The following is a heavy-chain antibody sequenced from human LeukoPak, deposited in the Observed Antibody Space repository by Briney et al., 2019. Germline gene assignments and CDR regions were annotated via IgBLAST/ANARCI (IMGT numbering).Heavy chain of an antibody. CDR1: GFTFSSYA. CDR3: ANATLPGYYDCSGQGYYFDY. V-gene: IGHV3-20*04. CDR2: INWNGGST. Sequence: PGGSLRLSCAASGFTFSSYAMSWVRQAPGKGLEWVSGINWNGGSTGYADSVKGRFTISRDNSKNTLYLQMNILRAEDTAVYYCANATLPGYYDCSGQGYYFDYWGQGTLVTVSS. D-gene: IGHD3-22*01. J-gene: IGHJ4*02.